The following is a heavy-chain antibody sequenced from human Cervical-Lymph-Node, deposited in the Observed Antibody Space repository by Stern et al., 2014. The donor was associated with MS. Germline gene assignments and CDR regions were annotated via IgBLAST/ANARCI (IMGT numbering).Heavy chain of an antibody. CDR1: GGSISSGNYY. V-gene: IGHV4-61*02. CDR3: ARGNYDVLTDNGGHGFDI. Sequence: VQLVESGPGLVKPSQTLSLTCTVSGGSISSGNYYWSWIRQPAGEGLEWIGRIYSSGSTQYNPPLKSRVTISADKSTNTFSLRLSSVTAADTAVYYCARGNYDVLTDNGGHGFDIWGQGTMVTVSS. J-gene: IGHJ3*02. D-gene: IGHD3-9*01. CDR2: IYSSGST.